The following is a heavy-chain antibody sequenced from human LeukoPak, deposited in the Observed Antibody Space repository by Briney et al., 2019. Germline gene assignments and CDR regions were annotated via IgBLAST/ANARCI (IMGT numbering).Heavy chain of an antibody. D-gene: IGHD6-13*01. V-gene: IGHV4-59*01. CDR2: IYYSGST. CDR3: ARGGAAAGRNFDC. Sequence: PSETPSLTCTVSGGSISSYYWSWIRQPPGKGLEWIGYIYYSGSTNYNPSLKSRVTISVDTSKNQFSLKLSSVTAADTAVYYCARGGAAAGRNFDCWAQGTLVTVSS. CDR1: GGSISSYY. J-gene: IGHJ4*02.